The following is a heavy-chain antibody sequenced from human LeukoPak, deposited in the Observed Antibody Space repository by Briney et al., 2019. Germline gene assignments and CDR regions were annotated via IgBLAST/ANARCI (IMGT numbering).Heavy chain of an antibody. CDR1: GLTVSSNY. Sequence: GGSLRLSCAASGLTVSSNYMSWVRQAPGKGLEWVSVIYSGGSTYYADSVKGRFTISRDNSKNTLYLQMNSLRAEDTAVYYCARARAYYYDSSGYYPTFFDYWGQGTLVTVSS. J-gene: IGHJ4*02. V-gene: IGHV3-66*02. CDR3: ARARAYYYDSSGYYPTFFDY. CDR2: IYSGGST. D-gene: IGHD3-22*01.